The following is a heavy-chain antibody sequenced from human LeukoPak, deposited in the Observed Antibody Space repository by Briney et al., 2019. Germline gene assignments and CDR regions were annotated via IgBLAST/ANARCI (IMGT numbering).Heavy chain of an antibody. V-gene: IGHV4-59*01. Sequence: SETLSLTCTVSGGSISSYYWSWIRQPPGKGLEWIGYIYYSGSTNYNPSLKSRVTMSVDTSKNQFSLKLSSVTAADTAVYYCARDKDYFDSGGAFDIWRQGTMVTVSS. J-gene: IGHJ3*02. D-gene: IGHD3-22*01. CDR2: IYYSGST. CDR1: GGSISSYY. CDR3: ARDKDYFDSGGAFDI.